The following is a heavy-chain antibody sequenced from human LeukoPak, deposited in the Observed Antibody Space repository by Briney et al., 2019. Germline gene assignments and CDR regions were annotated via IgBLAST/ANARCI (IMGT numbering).Heavy chain of an antibody. CDR3: ASYYYGSGTSLGY. CDR1: GFTFSSYS. Sequence: GGSLRLSCAASGFTFSSYSMNWVRQAPGKGLEWVSYISSSSSTIYYADSVKGRFAISRDNDKNSLYLQMNSLRAEDTAVYYCASYYYGSGTSLGYWGQGTLVTVSS. CDR2: ISSSSSTI. V-gene: IGHV3-48*04. D-gene: IGHD3-10*01. J-gene: IGHJ4*02.